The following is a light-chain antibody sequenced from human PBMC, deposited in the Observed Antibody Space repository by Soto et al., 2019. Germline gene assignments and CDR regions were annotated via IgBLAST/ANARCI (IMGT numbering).Light chain of an antibody. V-gene: IGKV1-39*01. CDR3: QQSYSIPWT. J-gene: IGKJ1*01. Sequence: DIQMTQSPSSLSASVGDRVTITCRASQSISSYLNWYQQKPGKAPKLLIYAASSLQSGVPSRFSGSGSGTDFTLTISSLQPADFATYYCQQSYSIPWTFGQGTKVEIK. CDR2: AAS. CDR1: QSISSY.